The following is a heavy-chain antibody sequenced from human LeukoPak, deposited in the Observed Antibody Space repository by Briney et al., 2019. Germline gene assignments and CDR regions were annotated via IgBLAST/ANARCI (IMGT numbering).Heavy chain of an antibody. J-gene: IGHJ4*02. CDR1: GFTFSSYG. Sequence: GGSLRLSCAASGFTFSSYGMHWVRQAPGKGLEWVTVIWYDGNKKYYADSVKGRFTISRDNSKNTLYLQMNSLRAEDTAVYYCARTDGYSSSWYFDYWGQGTLVTVSS. CDR3: ARTDGYSSSWYFDY. V-gene: IGHV3-33*01. D-gene: IGHD6-13*01. CDR2: IWYDGNKK.